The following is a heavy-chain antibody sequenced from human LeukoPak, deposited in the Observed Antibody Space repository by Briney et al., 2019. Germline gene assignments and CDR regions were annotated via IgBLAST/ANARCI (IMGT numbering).Heavy chain of an antibody. CDR1: GFTFSSYW. CDR3: ARGVATSY. D-gene: IGHD5-12*01. V-gene: IGHV3-7*03. J-gene: IGHJ4*02. Sequence: GGSLRLSCAASGFTFSSYWMSWVRQAPGKGLEWVANIKQDGSEEYYVDSVKGRFTISRDNAKNSLYLQMNSPRAEDTAMYYCARGVATSYWGQGSLVTVSS. CDR2: IKQDGSEE.